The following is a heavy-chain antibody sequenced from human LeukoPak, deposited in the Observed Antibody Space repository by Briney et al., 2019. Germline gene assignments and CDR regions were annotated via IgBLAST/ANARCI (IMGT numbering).Heavy chain of an antibody. CDR2: ITSSSSAK. D-gene: IGHD6-25*01. CDR3: VRDQGSWNIAAHLDTFDM. J-gene: IGHJ3*02. Sequence: RGGSLRLCCAASGFTFSTSGMNWVRQAPGKGLEWVSYITSSSSAKYYAASVRGRFTISRDNAKNSLYLQMNSLTAEDTAVYFCVRDQGSWNIAAHLDTFDMWGQGTMVTVSS. CDR1: GFTFSTSG. V-gene: IGHV3-48*01.